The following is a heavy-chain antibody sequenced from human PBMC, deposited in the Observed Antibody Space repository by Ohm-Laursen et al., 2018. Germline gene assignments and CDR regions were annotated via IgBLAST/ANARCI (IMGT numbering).Heavy chain of an antibody. Sequence: ASVKVSCKASGYTFTSYGISRVRQAPGQGLEWMGWISAYNGNTNYAQKLQGRVTMTTDTSTSTAYMELRSLRSDDTAVYYCARGTRIVGATGAEACGYWGQGTLVTVSS. CDR1: GYTFTSYG. CDR3: ARGTRIVGATGAEACGY. CDR2: ISAYNGNT. V-gene: IGHV1-18*01. D-gene: IGHD1-26*01. J-gene: IGHJ4*02.